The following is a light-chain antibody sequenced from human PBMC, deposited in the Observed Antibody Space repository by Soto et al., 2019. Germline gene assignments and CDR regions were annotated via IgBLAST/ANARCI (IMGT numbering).Light chain of an antibody. CDR1: QNVDRNY. V-gene: IGKV3D-20*02. Sequence: EIVLTQSPGTLSLSKGQRASLSCRASQNVDRNYLAWYQQRPGQAPRVLIHHTSRRASGIPDRFSGAGSGTDFTLTISRLEPEDFAVYFCHQHNQSPGTFGQGTKVEIK. CDR2: HTS. CDR3: HQHNQSPGT. J-gene: IGKJ1*01.